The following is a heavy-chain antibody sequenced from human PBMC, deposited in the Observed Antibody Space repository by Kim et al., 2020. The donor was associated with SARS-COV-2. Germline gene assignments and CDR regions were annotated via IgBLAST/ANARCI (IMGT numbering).Heavy chain of an antibody. J-gene: IGHJ3*02. CDR2: IYPGDSDT. D-gene: IGHD5-12*01. CDR1: GYSFTSYW. Sequence: GESLKISCKGSGYSFTSYWIGWVRQMPGKGLEWMGIIYPGDSDTRYSPSFQGQVTISADKSISTAYLQWSSLKASDTAMYYCARGGGYSGYGEVLGRWTDYAAFDIWREGTMVTVSS. CDR3: ARGGGYSGYGEVLGRWTDYAAFDI. V-gene: IGHV5-51*01.